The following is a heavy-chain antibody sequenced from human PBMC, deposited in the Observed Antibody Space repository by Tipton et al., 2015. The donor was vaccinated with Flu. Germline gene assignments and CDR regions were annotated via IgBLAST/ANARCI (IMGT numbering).Heavy chain of an antibody. D-gene: IGHD6-19*01. J-gene: IGHJ4*02. V-gene: IGHV3-7*03. CDR3: ASASSSGRLKY. CDR2: IKQDGSEK. CDR1: GFTFKTYW. Sequence: SLRLSCSASGFTFKTYWMNWVRQAPGKGLEWVASIKQDGSEKSCVDSVKGRFTIFRDNAKSSLYLQMNSLRVEDTAIYYCASASSSGRLKYWGQGTLVTVSS.